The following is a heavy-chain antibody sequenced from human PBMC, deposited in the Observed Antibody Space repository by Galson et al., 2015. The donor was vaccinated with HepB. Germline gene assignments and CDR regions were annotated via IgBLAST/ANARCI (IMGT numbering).Heavy chain of an antibody. V-gene: IGHV3-33*08. CDR3: ARDRITAAAGNYLDY. CDR2: IWYDGSNK. CDR1: GFTFSSYG. J-gene: IGHJ4*02. Sequence: SLRLSCAASGFTFSSYGMHWVRQAPGKGLQWVAVIWYDGSNKYYADSVKGRFTISRDNSKNTLYLQMNSLRAEDTAVYYCARDRITAAAGNYLDYWGQGTLVTVSS. D-gene: IGHD6-13*01.